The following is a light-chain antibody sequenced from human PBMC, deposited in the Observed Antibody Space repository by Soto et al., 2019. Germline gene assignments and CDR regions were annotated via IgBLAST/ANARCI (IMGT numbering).Light chain of an antibody. CDR2: GNT. CDR1: SSNIGAGYD. V-gene: IGLV1-40*01. Sequence: QSVLTQPPSVSGAPGQRVTISCTGTSSNIGAGYDVPWYQQLPGRAPKLLIYGNTNRPSGVPDRFSGSKAGTSASLAITGLQAEDDADYYCLSFDSSLSVVFGGGTKVTVL. J-gene: IGLJ2*01. CDR3: LSFDSSLSVV.